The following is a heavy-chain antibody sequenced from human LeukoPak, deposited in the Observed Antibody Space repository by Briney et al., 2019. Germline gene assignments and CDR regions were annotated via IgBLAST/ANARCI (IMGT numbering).Heavy chain of an antibody. CDR3: VRTPPNWGADY. CDR2: MSPNSGDT. CDR1: GYTFTSYD. V-gene: IGHV1-8*01. D-gene: IGHD3-16*01. Sequence: ASVKVSCKASGYTFTSYDINWGRQATGQGLEWMGWMSPNSGDTGYAQEFQGRLTMTRDTSISTAYMELSSLRSEDAAVYYCVRTPPNWGADYWGQGTLVTVSS. J-gene: IGHJ4*02.